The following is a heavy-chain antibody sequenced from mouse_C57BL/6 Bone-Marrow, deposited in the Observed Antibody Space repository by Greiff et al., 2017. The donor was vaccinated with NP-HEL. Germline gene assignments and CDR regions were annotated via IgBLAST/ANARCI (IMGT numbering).Heavy chain of an antibody. D-gene: IGHD2-5*01. CDR1: GYTFTDYY. Sequence: EVQLQQSGPELVKPGASVKISCKASGYTFTDYYMNWVKQSHGKSLEWIGDINPNNGGTSYNQKFKGKATLTVDKSSSTAYMELRSLTSEDSAVYYCARYAYYYSNYVNYWGQGTTLTVSS. J-gene: IGHJ2*01. V-gene: IGHV1-26*01. CDR2: INPNNGGT. CDR3: ARYAYYYSNYVNY.